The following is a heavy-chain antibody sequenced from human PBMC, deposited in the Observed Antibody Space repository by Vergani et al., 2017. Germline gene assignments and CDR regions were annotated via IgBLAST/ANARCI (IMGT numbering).Heavy chain of an antibody. CDR1: GFTFSSYW. V-gene: IGHV3-7*01. Sequence: EVQLVESGGGLVQPGGSLRLSCAASGFTFSSYWMSWVRQAPGKGLEWVANIKQDGSEKYYVDSVKGRFTISRDNSKNTLYLQMNSLRAEDTAVYYCARAGPDIVATSLLYYFDYWGQGTLVTVSS. J-gene: IGHJ4*02. CDR3: ARAGPDIVATSLLYYFDY. D-gene: IGHD5-12*01. CDR2: IKQDGSEK.